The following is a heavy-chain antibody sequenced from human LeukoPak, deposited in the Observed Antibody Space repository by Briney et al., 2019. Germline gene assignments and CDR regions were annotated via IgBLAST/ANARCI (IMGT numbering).Heavy chain of an antibody. CDR1: GFTFSDYY. D-gene: IGHD1-26*01. V-gene: IGHV3-11*01. Sequence: GGSLRLSCAASGFTFSDYYMSWIRQAPGKGLERVSYISSSGSTIYYADSVKGRFTISRDNAKNSLYLQMNSLRAEDTAVYYCASSRTGSYYSVSDYWGQGTLVTVSS. J-gene: IGHJ4*02. CDR3: ASSRTGSYYSVSDY. CDR2: ISSSGSTI.